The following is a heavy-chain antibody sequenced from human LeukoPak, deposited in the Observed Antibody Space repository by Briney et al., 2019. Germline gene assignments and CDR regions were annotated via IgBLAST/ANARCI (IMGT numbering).Heavy chain of an antibody. J-gene: IGHJ5*02. CDR3: ARGRQQWPAHNWFDP. CDR2: INHSGST. D-gene: IGHD6-19*01. V-gene: IGHV4-34*01. CDR1: GGSFSGYY. Sequence: SETLSLTCAVYGGSFSGYYWGWIRQPPGKGLEWIGEINHSGSTNYNPSLKSRVTISVDTSKNQFSLKLSSVTAADTAVYYCARGRQQWPAHNWFDPWGQGTLVTVSS.